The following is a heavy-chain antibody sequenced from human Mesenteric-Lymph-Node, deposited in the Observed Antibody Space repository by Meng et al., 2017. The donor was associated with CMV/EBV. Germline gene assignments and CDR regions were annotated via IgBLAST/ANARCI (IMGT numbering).Heavy chain of an antibody. CDR3: ARLYSSSVPVDY. J-gene: IGHJ4*02. D-gene: IGHD6-6*01. CDR2: IYSGGST. V-gene: IGHV3-66*02. CDR1: GFTVSSNY. Sequence: SCAASGFTVSSNYMSWVRQAPGKGLEWVSVIYSGGSTYYADSVKGRFTISRDNSKNTLYLQMNSLRAEDTAVYYCARLYSSSVPVDYWGQGTLVTVSS.